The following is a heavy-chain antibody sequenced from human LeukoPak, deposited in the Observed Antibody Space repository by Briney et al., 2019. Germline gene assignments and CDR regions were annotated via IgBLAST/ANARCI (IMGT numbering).Heavy chain of an antibody. CDR2: IIAIFGTA. CDR1: GGTFSSYA. J-gene: IGHJ6*03. CDR3: ARRDVVVVAGAGYYMDV. D-gene: IGHD2-2*01. Sequence: GASVKVSCKASGGTFSSYAISWVRQAPGQGLEWLGGIIAIFGTANYAQTVQGRVTITREDSTSTAYMELSSLRSEETAEYYCARRDVVVVAGAGYYMDVWGKGTTVTVSS. V-gene: IGHV1-69*05.